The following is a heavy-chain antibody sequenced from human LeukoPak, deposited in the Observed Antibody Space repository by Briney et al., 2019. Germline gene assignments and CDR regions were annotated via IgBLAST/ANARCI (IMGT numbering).Heavy chain of an antibody. CDR2: INPNSGGT. Sequence: ASVKVSCKASGYTFTSYGISWVRQAPGQGLEWMGWINPNSGGTNYAQKFQGRVTMTRDTSISTAYMELSRLRSDDTAVYYCARVRLWVTIFGVVIIPPYFDYWGQGTLVTVSS. CDR3: ARVRLWVTIFGVVIIPPYFDY. D-gene: IGHD3-3*01. V-gene: IGHV1-2*02. J-gene: IGHJ4*02. CDR1: GYTFTSYG.